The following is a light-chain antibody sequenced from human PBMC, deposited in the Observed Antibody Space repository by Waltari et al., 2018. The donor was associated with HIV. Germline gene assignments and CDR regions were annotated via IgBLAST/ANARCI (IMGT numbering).Light chain of an antibody. CDR2: LGS. Sequence: DIVMTQSPLSLPVTPGEPASISCRSSQSLLHSNGYNYLDWYLQKPGQSPQLLIYLGSNRASGVPDRFSGSGSGTEFTLTISSLQPDDFATYYCQQYNSHPYTFGQGTKLEI. CDR1: QSLLHSNGYNY. V-gene: IGKV2-28*01. CDR3: QQYNSHPYT. J-gene: IGKJ2*01.